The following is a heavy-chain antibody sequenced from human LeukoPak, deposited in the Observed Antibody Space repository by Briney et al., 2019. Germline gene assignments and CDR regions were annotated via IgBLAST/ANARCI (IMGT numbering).Heavy chain of an antibody. CDR3: VREQTSVTTFGMDV. CDR2: ISSSSSYI. CDR1: GFTFSSYS. V-gene: IGHV3-21*01. D-gene: IGHD4-17*01. Sequence: GGSLRLSCAASGFTFSSYSMNWVRQAPGKGLEWVSSISSSSSYIYYADSVKGRFTISRDNAKNSLYLQMNSLRAEDTAVYYCVREQTSVTTFGMDVWGKGTTVTVSS. J-gene: IGHJ6*04.